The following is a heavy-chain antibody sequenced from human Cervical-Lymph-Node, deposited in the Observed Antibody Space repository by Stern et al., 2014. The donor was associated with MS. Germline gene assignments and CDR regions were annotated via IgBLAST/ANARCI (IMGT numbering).Heavy chain of an antibody. CDR1: GFTFSTYW. CDR2: INQDGSQT. Sequence: EVQLVESGGGFVQPGGSLRLSCAASGFTFSTYWMSWVRQAPGKGLEWVANINQDGSQTNYVDSVKGRFTISRDNAKNSLFLQVNRLRAEDTAAYYCASHTTKIASGQTYYYYYGMDVWGQGTTVTVSS. V-gene: IGHV3-7*01. J-gene: IGHJ6*02. D-gene: IGHD1-1*01. CDR3: ASHTTKIASGQTYYYYYGMDV.